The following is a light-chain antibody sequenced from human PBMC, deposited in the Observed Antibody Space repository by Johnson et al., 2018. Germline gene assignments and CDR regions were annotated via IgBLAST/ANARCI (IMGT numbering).Light chain of an antibody. CDR2: ENN. CDR3: GTWDSSLSAGNV. CDR1: SSNIGNNY. J-gene: IGLJ1*01. V-gene: IGLV1-51*02. Sequence: QSVLTQPPSVSAAPGQKVTISCSGSSSNIGNNYVSWYQQLPGTAPKLLIYENNKQPSGIPDRFSGSKSGTSATLGITGLQTGDEADYYCGTWDSSLSAGNVFGTGTKVPVL.